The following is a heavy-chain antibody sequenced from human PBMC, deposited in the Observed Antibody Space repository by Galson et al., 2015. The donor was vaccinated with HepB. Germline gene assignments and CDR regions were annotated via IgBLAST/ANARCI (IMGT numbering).Heavy chain of an antibody. CDR3: ARDTNAAAGTASDY. D-gene: IGHD6-13*01. Sequence: SLRLSCAASGFRFFNFAMHWVRQAPGKGLDWVALTYNDGNKKYYADSVKGRFTISRDNSKNTLYLQMNSLRAEDTAVYYCARDTNAAAGTASDYWGQGTLVTVSS. CDR1: GFRFFNFA. CDR2: TYNDGNKK. J-gene: IGHJ4*01. V-gene: IGHV3-33*08.